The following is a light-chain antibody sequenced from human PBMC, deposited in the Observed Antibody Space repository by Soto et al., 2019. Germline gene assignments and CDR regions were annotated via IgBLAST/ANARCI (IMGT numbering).Light chain of an antibody. V-gene: IGKV1-39*01. CDR2: HAS. Sequence: DIQMTQSPSSLSASVGDRVTITCRASQTISSYLNWYRQKPGKAPKLLIYHASSWESGVLSRFSGSGSGTDFTLTISSLQPEDFATYFCHQSYSIPVTFGPGTKVDI. CDR3: HQSYSIPVT. CDR1: QTISSY. J-gene: IGKJ3*01.